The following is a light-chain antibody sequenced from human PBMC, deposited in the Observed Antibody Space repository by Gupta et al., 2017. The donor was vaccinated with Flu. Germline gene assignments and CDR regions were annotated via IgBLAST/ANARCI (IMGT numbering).Light chain of an antibody. Sequence: ATRSGFPGERATPAGRASLSVSSNLAWYQKKPGQAPRLLIYGASTRATGIPARFSGSGSGTEFTLTISSLKSEDFAVDYCQQYNNGPAGTFGQGTKVEIK. V-gene: IGKV3-15*01. CDR2: GAS. CDR1: LSVSSN. J-gene: IGKJ1*01. CDR3: QQYNNGPAGT.